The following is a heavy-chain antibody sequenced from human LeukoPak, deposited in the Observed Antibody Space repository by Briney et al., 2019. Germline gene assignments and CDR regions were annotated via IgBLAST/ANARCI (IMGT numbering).Heavy chain of an antibody. D-gene: IGHD6-25*01. CDR3: ARGIDSSGWYFDY. CDR1: GFTFSSYT. Sequence: GGSLRLSCAASGFTFSSYTMNWVRQAPGKGLEWISYISISSSTTYYADSVKGRFAISRDNAKNSVYLQMNSLRDEDTAAYYCARGIDSSGWYFDYWGQGTLVTVSS. CDR2: ISISSSTT. V-gene: IGHV3-48*02. J-gene: IGHJ4*02.